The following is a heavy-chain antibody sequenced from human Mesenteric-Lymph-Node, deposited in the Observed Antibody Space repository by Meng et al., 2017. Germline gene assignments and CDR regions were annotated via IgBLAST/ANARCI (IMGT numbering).Heavy chain of an antibody. D-gene: IGHD6-19*01. CDR2: IIPIFGTA. CDR3: ASLAVAGQRALGY. CDR1: GGTFSSYA. Sequence: SVKVSCKASGGTFSSYAISWVRQAPGQGLEWMGGIIPIFGTANYAQKFQGRVTMTTDTSTSTAYMELRSLRSDDTAVYYCASLAVAGQRALGYWGQGTLVTVSS. J-gene: IGHJ4*02. V-gene: IGHV1-69*05.